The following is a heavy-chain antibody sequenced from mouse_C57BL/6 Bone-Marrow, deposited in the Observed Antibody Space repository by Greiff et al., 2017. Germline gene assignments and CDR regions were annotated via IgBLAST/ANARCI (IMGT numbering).Heavy chain of an antibody. Sequence: EVKLVESEGGLVQPGSSMKLSCTASGFTFSDYYMAWVRQVPEKGLEWVANINYDGSSTCYLDSLKSRFIISRDNAKNILYLQMSSLKSEDTATYYCARELRRWYFDVWGTGTTVTVSS. CDR3: ARELRRWYFDV. V-gene: IGHV5-16*01. J-gene: IGHJ1*03. D-gene: IGHD2-4*01. CDR2: INYDGSST. CDR1: GFTFSDYY.